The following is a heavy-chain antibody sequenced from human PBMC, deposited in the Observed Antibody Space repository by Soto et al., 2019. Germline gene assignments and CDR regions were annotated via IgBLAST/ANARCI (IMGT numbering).Heavy chain of an antibody. V-gene: IGHV3-30-3*01. CDR1: GFTFSSYA. D-gene: IGHD3-3*01. Sequence: QVQLVESGGGVVQPGRSLRLSCAASGFTFSSYAMHWVRQAPGKGLEWVAVISYDGSNKYYADYVKGRFTISRDNSKNTLYLEMNSLRAEDTAVYYCAREEIYDYFYYGMYVWGQGTTVTVSS. J-gene: IGHJ6*02. CDR3: AREEIYDYFYYGMYV. CDR2: ISYDGSNK.